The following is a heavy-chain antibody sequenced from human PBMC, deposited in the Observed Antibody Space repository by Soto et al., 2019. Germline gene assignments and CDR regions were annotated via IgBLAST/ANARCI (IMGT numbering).Heavy chain of an antibody. CDR2: IYHSGST. J-gene: IGHJ6*02. Sequence: QVQLQESGPGLVKPSGTLSLTCAVSGGSISSSNWWSWVRQPPGKGLEWIGEIYHSGSTNYNPSLKSRDTISVDKSKNQFSLKLSSVTAADTAVYYCARDLRITMVRGVMSGMDVWGQGTTVTVSS. CDR3: ARDLRITMVRGVMSGMDV. D-gene: IGHD3-10*01. CDR1: GGSISSSNW. V-gene: IGHV4-4*02.